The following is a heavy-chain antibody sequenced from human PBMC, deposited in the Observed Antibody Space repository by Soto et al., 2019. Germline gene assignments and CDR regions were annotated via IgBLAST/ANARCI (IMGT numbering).Heavy chain of an antibody. J-gene: IGHJ4*02. CDR3: VRGTAVARQHFAN. CDR2: IPGDGSDK. D-gene: IGHD6-19*01. V-gene: IGHV3-30*03. Sequence: QVQLVEAGGGVVQPERSLRLSCATSGFTFSDFGMHWVRQAPGKGLEWVATIPGDGSDKYYAGSVRGRFTISRDNSKNALYLQMNSLRTDDTAVYYCVRGTAVARQHFANWGQGTLVSVSS. CDR1: GFTFSDFG.